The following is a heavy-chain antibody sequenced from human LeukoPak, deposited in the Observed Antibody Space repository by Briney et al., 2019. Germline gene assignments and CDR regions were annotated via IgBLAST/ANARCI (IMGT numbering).Heavy chain of an antibody. J-gene: IGHJ5*02. D-gene: IGHD1-26*01. V-gene: IGHV3-43*02. Sequence: GGSLRLSCVVSGFTLNDYALDWVRQAPGKGLEWIPLISGDGDSTYYADSVKGRFTISRDNSKNSLYLQMSSLRVEDTALYYCTKGVRSGTYYNCFDPWGQGTLVTVSS. CDR3: TKGVRSGTYYNCFDP. CDR2: ISGDGDST. CDR1: GFTLNDYA.